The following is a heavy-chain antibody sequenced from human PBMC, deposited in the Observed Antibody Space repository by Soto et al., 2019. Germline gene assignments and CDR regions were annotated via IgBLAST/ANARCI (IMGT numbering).Heavy chain of an antibody. CDR2: SRNRANSYTT. D-gene: IGHD3-16*01. Sequence: EVQLVESGGGLVQPGGSLRLSCAASGFTFSDHYMDWLRQAPGKGLEWVGRSRNRANSYTTEYAASVEGRFTISRDDSKSSLYLKMNSLKTEDTAVYYCARTRGGEGDFDYWGQGTLVTVSS. CDR1: GFTFSDHY. CDR3: ARTRGGEGDFDY. V-gene: IGHV3-72*01. J-gene: IGHJ4*02.